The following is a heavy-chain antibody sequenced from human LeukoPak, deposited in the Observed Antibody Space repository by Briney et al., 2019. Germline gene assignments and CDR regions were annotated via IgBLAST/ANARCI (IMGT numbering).Heavy chain of an antibody. CDR3: ARGGNSSWDY. CDR2: IKPDGNEK. V-gene: IGHV3-7*01. CDR1: GFVFSNYW. Sequence: GGSLRLSCAASGFVFSNYWMSWVRQAPGKGLEWVANIKPDGNEKYYVDYLKGRFTISRDNAKNSLYLQMNSLRVEDTAVYYCARGGNSSWDYWGQGALVTVSS. J-gene: IGHJ4*02. D-gene: IGHD6-6*01.